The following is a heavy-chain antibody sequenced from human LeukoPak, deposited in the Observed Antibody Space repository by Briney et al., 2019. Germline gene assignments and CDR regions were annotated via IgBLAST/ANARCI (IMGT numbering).Heavy chain of an antibody. J-gene: IGHJ4*02. Sequence: PGGSLRLSCAASGFTFSDYYMSWIRQAPGKGLEWVSSISSSSSYIYYADSVKGRFTISRDNAKNSLYLQMNSLRAEDTAVYYCARDGLLFPSFDYWGQGTLVTVSS. D-gene: IGHD2-21*02. CDR2: ISSSSSYI. CDR3: ARDGLLFPSFDY. CDR1: GFTFSDYY. V-gene: IGHV3-11*06.